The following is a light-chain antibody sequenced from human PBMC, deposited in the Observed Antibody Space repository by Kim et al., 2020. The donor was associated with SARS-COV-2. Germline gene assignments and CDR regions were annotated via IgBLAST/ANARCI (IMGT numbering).Light chain of an antibody. CDR1: QSVSNSY. V-gene: IGKV3-20*01. CDR3: QQYGSSPLT. CDR2: GAS. J-gene: IGKJ4*01. Sequence: EIVLTQSPGTLSLSPGERATLSCRASQSVSNSYLAWYQQKPGQAPRLLIYGASSRATGIPDRFSGSGSGTDFTFSISRLEPEDFAVYYCQQYGSSPLTFCGGTKVYIK.